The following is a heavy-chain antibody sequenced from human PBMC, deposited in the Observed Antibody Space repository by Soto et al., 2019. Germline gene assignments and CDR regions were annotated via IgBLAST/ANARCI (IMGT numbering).Heavy chain of an antibody. Sequence: VQLVESGGGVVQPGRSLRLSCAASGCTFSDYAMHWVRQAPGKGLEWVAVVSHDGRNTHYADSVKGRFTISRDRSKNTVSLEMTSLRAEDTAVYYCAKGGRQWLVTSDFNYWGQGALVTVSS. D-gene: IGHD6-19*01. CDR1: GCTFSDYA. V-gene: IGHV3-30*18. J-gene: IGHJ4*02. CDR3: AKGGRQWLVTSDFNY. CDR2: VSHDGRNT.